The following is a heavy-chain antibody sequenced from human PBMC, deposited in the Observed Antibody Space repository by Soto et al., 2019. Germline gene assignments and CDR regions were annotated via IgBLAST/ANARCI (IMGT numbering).Heavy chain of an antibody. D-gene: IGHD6-19*01. V-gene: IGHV1-46*01. CDR3: ARDLGIAVANNWFDP. J-gene: IGHJ5*02. Sequence: ASVEVSCKASGYTFTSYYMHWVRQAPGQGLEWMGIINPSGGSTSYAQKFQGRVTMTRDTSTSTVYMELSSLRSEDTAVYYCARDLGIAVANNWFDPWGQGTLVTVSS. CDR1: GYTFTSYY. CDR2: INPSGGST.